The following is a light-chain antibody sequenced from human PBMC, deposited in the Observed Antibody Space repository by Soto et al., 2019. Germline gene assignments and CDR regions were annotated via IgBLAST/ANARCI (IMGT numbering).Light chain of an antibody. CDR2: TAG. CDR3: SAWDNSLNGYV. J-gene: IGLJ1*01. V-gene: IGLV1-44*01. CDR1: SSNIGSNT. Sequence: QAVVTQPLSVSASPGQRVTISCSGGSSNIGSNTVAWYQHLPGTAPPRLIFTAGQRPSGVPGRFSGSKSGTSASLAISGLQSEDEGDYYCSAWDNSLNGYVFGPVTKLTVL.